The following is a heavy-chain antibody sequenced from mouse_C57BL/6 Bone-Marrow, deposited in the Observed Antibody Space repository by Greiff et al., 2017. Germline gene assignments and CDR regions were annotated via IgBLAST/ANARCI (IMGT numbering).Heavy chain of an antibody. D-gene: IGHD2-4*01. CDR2: IYPRSGNT. J-gene: IGHJ3*01. CDR1: GYTFTSYG. Sequence: QVQLQQSGAELARPGASVKLSCKASGYTFTSYGISWVKQRTGQGLEWIGEIYPRSGNTYYNEKFKGKATLTADKSSSTAYMELRSLTSEDSAVYFCARELGYYDYRVWFAYWGQGTLVTVSA. V-gene: IGHV1-81*01. CDR3: ARELGYYDYRVWFAY.